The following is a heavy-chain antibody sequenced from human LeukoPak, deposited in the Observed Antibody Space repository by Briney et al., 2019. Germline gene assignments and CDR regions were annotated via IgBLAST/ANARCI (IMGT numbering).Heavy chain of an antibody. D-gene: IGHD6-6*01. V-gene: IGHV3-23*01. CDR2: ISGSGGST. CDR3: AKGKQLARALDY. CDR1: GFTFSSYA. Sequence: GGSLRLSCAASGFTFSSYAMSWVRQAPGKGLEWVSAISGSGGSTYYADSVKGRFTISRDNSKNTLYPQMNSLRAEDTAVYYCAKGKQLARALDYWGQGTLVTVSS. J-gene: IGHJ4*02.